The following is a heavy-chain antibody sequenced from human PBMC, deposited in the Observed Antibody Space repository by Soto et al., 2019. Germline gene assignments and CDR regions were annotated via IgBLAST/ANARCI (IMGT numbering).Heavy chain of an antibody. J-gene: IGHJ6*02. CDR2: IYPGDSDT. V-gene: IGHV5-51*01. Sequence: GESLKISCKGSGYSFTSYWIGWVRQMPGKGLEWMGIIYPGDSDTRYSPSFQGQVTISADKSISTAYLQWSSLKASDTAMYYCATSHNGSHDPYDYYGMDVWGQGTTVNVSS. CDR3: ATSHNGSHDPYDYYGMDV. CDR1: GYSFTSYW. D-gene: IGHD1-1*01.